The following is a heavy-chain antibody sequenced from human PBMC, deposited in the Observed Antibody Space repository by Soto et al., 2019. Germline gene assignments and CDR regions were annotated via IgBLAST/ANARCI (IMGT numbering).Heavy chain of an antibody. J-gene: IGHJ4*02. V-gene: IGHV4-59*08. CDR2: IYYSGST. Sequence: PSETLSLTCTVSGGSISSYYWSWIRQPPGKGLEWIGYIYYSGSTNYNPSLKSRVTISVDTSKNQFSLKLSSVTAADTAVYYCARGTWEEGFDYWGQGTLVTVSS. CDR3: ARGTWEEGFDY. CDR1: GGSISSYY. D-gene: IGHD1-26*01.